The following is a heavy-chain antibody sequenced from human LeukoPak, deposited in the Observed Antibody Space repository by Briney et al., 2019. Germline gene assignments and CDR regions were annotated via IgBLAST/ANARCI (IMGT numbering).Heavy chain of an antibody. D-gene: IGHD2-15*01. CDR2: INQDGSKI. V-gene: IGHV3-7*04. J-gene: IGHJ4*02. CDR3: ARDVGYIDHVVESVYFDY. CDR1: GFTFSLYY. Sequence: GGSLRLSCAASGFTFSLYYMSWVRQAPGKGLEWVANINQDGSKIYYVDSVKGRFTISKDNAKNSLYLRMNSLRAADTAVYYCARDVGYIDHVVESVYFDYWGQGILVTVSS.